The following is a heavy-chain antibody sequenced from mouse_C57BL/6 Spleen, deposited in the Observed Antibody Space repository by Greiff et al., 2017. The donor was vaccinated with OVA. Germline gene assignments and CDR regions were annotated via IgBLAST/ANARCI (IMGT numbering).Heavy chain of an antibody. V-gene: IGHV1-52*01. CDR1: GYTFTSYW. Sequence: QVQLQQPGAELVRPGSSVKLSCKASGYTFTSYWMHWVKQRPIQGLEWIGNIDPSDSETHYNQTFKDKATLTVDKSSSTAYRQLSSLTSEDSAVYYCARERVYYGSSRGYFDVWGTGTTVTVSS. J-gene: IGHJ1*03. CDR3: ARERVYYGSSRGYFDV. D-gene: IGHD1-1*01. CDR2: IDPSDSET.